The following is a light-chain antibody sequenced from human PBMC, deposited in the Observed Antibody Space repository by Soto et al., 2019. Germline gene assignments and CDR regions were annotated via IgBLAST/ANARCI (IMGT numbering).Light chain of an antibody. CDR2: AAS. J-gene: IGKJ4*01. CDR3: QQRYSTPLT. V-gene: IGKV1-39*01. Sequence: DIQMTQSPSSLSVSVGGRVTITCRASQSIGGFLNWYQQKLGKAPKLLIYAASSLQSGVPSRFSGSGSGTDFTLTISSLQPEEGATYDCQQRYSTPLTFGGGTKVDIK. CDR1: QSIGGF.